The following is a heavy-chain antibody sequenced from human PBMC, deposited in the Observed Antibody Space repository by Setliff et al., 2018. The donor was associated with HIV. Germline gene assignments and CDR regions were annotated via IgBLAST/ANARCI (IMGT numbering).Heavy chain of an antibody. CDR2: INAGNVNT. Sequence: ASVKVSCKASGFTFTNYAVHWVRQAPGQRLEWMGWINAGNVNTKYSQKFQGRVTITRDTSASTAYMELSGLRSEDTAVYYCARVTQSLSLGVWGQGTPVTVSS. V-gene: IGHV1-3*01. J-gene: IGHJ4*02. CDR1: GFTFTNYA. D-gene: IGHD3-10*01. CDR3: ARVTQSLSLGV.